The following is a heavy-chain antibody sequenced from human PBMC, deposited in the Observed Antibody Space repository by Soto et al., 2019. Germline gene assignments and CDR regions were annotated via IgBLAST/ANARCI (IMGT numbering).Heavy chain of an antibody. J-gene: IGHJ4*02. Sequence: KLSETLSLTFTVSGGSIMSYYWSWLRQPPGKGLEWIAYVYDTGSNKYNPSLKSRVTISVDTAKNQFSLKLSFVTAADTAVYVCARAPYSSGLPGDSWGQGTLVTVS. CDR3: ARAPYSSGLPGDS. CDR1: GGSIMSYY. CDR2: VYDTGSN. D-gene: IGHD6-19*01. V-gene: IGHV4-59*01.